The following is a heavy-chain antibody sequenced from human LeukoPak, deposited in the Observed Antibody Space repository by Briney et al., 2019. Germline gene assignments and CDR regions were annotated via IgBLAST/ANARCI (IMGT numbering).Heavy chain of an antibody. V-gene: IGHV1-18*01. J-gene: IGHJ4*02. CDR3: ARDQVVGATAGTFDY. CDR1: GYTFTSFG. D-gene: IGHD1-26*01. Sequence: ASVKVSCKASGYTFTSFGISWVRQAPGQGLEWMGWISAYNGHTNYAQKLQGRVTMTTDTSTSTAYMELTSLSSDDTAIYYCARDQVVGATAGTFDYWGQGTLVTVSA. CDR2: ISAYNGHT.